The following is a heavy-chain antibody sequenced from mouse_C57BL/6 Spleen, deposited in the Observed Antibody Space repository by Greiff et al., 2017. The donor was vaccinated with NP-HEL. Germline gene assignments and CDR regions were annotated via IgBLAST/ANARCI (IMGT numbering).Heavy chain of an antibody. J-gene: IGHJ1*03. CDR3: ARDGYYYGSSRYFDV. V-gene: IGHV5-16*01. CDR1: GFTFSDYY. Sequence: EVMLVESEGGLVQPGSSMKLSCTASGFTFSDYYMAWVRQVPEKGLEWVANINYDGSSTYYLDSLKSRFIISRDNAKNILYLQMSSLKSEDTATYYCARDGYYYGSSRYFDVWGTGTTVTVSS. CDR2: INYDGSST. D-gene: IGHD1-1*01.